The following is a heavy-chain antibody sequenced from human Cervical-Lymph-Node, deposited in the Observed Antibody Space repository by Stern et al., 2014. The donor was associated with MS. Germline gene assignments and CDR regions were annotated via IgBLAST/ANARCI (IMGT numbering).Heavy chain of an antibody. J-gene: IGHJ6*02. CDR2: IIPIIGLA. CDR1: GGTFNVYA. Sequence: VQLVESGAEVKKPGSSVKVSCQASGGTFNVYAINWLRQAPGQGLEWMGGIIPIIGLANSAQKFQGRVTITASGSTRTASTQFSSLTSNDTAVYYCARDGRHTNNYGLDVWGQGTTVTVSS. V-gene: IGHV1-69*01. CDR3: ARDGRHTNNYGLDV.